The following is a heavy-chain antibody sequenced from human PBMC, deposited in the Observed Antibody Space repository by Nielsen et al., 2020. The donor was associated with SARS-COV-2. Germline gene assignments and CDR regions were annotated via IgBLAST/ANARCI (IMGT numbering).Heavy chain of an antibody. Sequence: SETLSLTCAVYGGSFSGYYWSWIRQPPGKGLEWIGEINHSGSTNYNPSLKSRVTISVDTSKNQFSLKLSSVTAADTAVYYCAGTITGPNEYYYYGMDVWGQGTTVTVSS. D-gene: IGHD1-14*01. CDR3: AGTITGPNEYYYYGMDV. J-gene: IGHJ6*02. CDR2: INHSGST. V-gene: IGHV4-34*01. CDR1: GGSFSGYY.